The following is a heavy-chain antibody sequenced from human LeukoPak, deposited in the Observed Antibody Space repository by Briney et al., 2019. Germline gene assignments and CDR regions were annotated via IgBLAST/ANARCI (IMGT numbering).Heavy chain of an antibody. V-gene: IGHV4-59*01. CDR1: GGSISSYY. D-gene: IGHD3-22*01. CDR2: IYYSGST. J-gene: IGHJ4*02. CDR3: ARDFFHYDSSEDY. Sequence: PSETLSLTCTVSGGSISSYYWSWIRQPPGKGLEWIGYIYYSGSTNYNPFLKSRVTISVDTSKNQFSLKLSSVTAADTAVYYCARDFFHYDSSEDYWGQGTLVTVSS.